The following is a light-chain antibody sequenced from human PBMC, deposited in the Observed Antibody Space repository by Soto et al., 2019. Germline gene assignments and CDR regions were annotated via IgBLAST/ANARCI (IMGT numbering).Light chain of an antibody. CDR1: SSHLGNNY. CDR3: GTWDSSLSVLYV. CDR2: ENN. Sequence: SLLTPPPPLSAAPGHKGTIPRPGKSSHLGNNYVSWYQQLPGTAPKLLIYENNKRPSGIPDRFSGSKSGTSATLGITGLQTGDEADYYCGTWDSSLSVLYVFGTGTKVTVL. V-gene: IGLV1-51*02. J-gene: IGLJ1*01.